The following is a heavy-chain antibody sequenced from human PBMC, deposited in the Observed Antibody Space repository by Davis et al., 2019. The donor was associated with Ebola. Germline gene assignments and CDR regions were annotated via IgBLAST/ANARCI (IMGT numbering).Heavy chain of an antibody. V-gene: IGHV3-30-3*01. CDR2: ISYDGSNK. CDR3: ARDREYSSSSLLIDY. D-gene: IGHD6-6*01. Sequence: PGGSLRLSCAASGFTFSSYAMHWVRQAPGKGLEWVTVISYDGSNKYYADSVKGRFTISRDNSKNTLYLQMNSLRAEDTAVYYCARDREYSSSSLLIDYWGQGTLVTVSS. J-gene: IGHJ4*02. CDR1: GFTFSSYA.